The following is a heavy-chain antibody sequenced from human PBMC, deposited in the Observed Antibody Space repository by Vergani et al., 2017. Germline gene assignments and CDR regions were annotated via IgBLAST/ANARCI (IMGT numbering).Heavy chain of an antibody. CDR3: TREEGYYYGSGSYFYNWFDP. D-gene: IGHD3-10*01. CDR2: IYYSRST. CDR1: GGSISSGDYY. V-gene: IGHV4-30-4*08. J-gene: IGHJ5*02. Sequence: QVQLQESGPGLVKPSQTLSLTCTVSGGSISSGDYYWSWIRQPPGKGLEWIGYIYYSRSTYYNPSLKSRVTISVDTSKNQFSLKLSSVTAADTAVYYCTREEGYYYGSGSYFYNWFDPWGQGTLVTVSS.